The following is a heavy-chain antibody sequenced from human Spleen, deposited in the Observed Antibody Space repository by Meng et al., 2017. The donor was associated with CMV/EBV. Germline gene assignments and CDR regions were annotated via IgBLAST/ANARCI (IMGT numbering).Heavy chain of an antibody. J-gene: IGHJ5*02. D-gene: IGHD2-2*01. CDR3: ARRGEGYCRTTSCYLFDP. Sequence: CWMGWVRRMARKGLEWMGIMRRGDSETTYSASFQDKVDISVDKSMNTVYLQWNSLKASDTAIYYCARRGEGYCRTTSCYLFDPWGQGTLVTVSS. V-gene: IGHV5-51*01. CDR1: CW. CDR2: MRRGDSET.